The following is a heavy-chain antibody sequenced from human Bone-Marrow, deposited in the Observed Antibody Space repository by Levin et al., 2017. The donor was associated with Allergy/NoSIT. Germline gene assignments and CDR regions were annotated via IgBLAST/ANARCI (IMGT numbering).Heavy chain of an antibody. Sequence: SETLSLTCAVYGGSFSGYYWSWIRQPPGKGLEWIGEINHSGSTNYNPSLKSRVTISVDTSKNQFSLKLSSVTAADTAVYYCARGRAYYYDSSGYPSDYWGQGTLVTVSS. CDR3: ARGRAYYYDSSGYPSDY. D-gene: IGHD3-22*01. V-gene: IGHV4-34*01. J-gene: IGHJ4*02. CDR1: GGSFSGYY. CDR2: INHSGST.